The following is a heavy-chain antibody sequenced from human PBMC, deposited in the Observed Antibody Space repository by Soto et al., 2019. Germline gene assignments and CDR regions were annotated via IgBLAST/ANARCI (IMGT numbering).Heavy chain of an antibody. D-gene: IGHD1-26*01. Sequence: HPGGSLRLSCAVSGFICSSYDMSWVRQAPGKGLEWVSTILVGGSTHYEDSVKGRFTISRDTSKNTVYLQMNSLTAGDTAFYYCAKETETSGGAFEIYGQGTMVTVSS. CDR1: GFICSSYD. V-gene: IGHV3-23*01. CDR3: AKETETSGGAFEI. J-gene: IGHJ3*02. CDR2: ILVGGST.